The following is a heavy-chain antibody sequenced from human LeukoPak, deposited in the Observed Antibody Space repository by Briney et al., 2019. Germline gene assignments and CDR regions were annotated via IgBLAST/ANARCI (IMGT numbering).Heavy chain of an antibody. CDR2: SGGGGTYI. V-gene: IGHV3-11*03. CDR1: GFTLRDYY. CDR3: ALGRYYFYYMDV. Sequence: GGPLRLSCTASGFTLRDYYMNWIPQAPGKGLKCVSYSGGGGTYINYADCLKGRFTISSDNAKNSLYLQMNSLRVEVKAVYYCALGRYYFYYMDVWGKGTTVTVSS. J-gene: IGHJ6*03.